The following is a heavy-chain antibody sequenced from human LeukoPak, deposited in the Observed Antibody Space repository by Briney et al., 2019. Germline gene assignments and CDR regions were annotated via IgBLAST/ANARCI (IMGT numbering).Heavy chain of an antibody. CDR1: GGSISSYY. Sequence: TSETLSLTCTVSGGSISSYYWSWIRQPPGKGLEWIGDIYYSGSTNYNPSLKSRVTISVDTSKNQFSLKLSSVTAADTAVYYCARGIAVAGTLYFDYWGQGTLVTVSS. CDR2: IYYSGST. CDR3: ARGIAVAGTLYFDY. D-gene: IGHD6-19*01. V-gene: IGHV4-59*01. J-gene: IGHJ4*02.